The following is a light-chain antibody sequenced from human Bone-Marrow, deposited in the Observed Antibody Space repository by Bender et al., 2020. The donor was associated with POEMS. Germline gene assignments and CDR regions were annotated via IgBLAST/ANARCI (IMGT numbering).Light chain of an antibody. CDR1: DLGDKY. CDR2: QDT. Sequence: SYEVTQPPSVSVSPGQTASITCSGDDLGDKYVAWYQQKPGQSPVLVIYQDTTRPSGIPERFSGSNSGNTATLTISGTQAMDEADYYCQAWDTYSVILGGGTKLTVL. V-gene: IGLV3-1*01. CDR3: QAWDTYSVI. J-gene: IGLJ2*01.